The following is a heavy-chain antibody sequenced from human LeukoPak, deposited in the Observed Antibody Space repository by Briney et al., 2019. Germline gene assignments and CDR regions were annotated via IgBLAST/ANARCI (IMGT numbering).Heavy chain of an antibody. J-gene: IGHJ6*02. CDR1: GYTFTTYY. Sequence: ASVKVSCKASGYTFTTYYIHWVRQAPGEGLERLGTINPSGGGTDYAQKFQGRVAMTRDTSTSTVYMDLTSLRSADTAVYYCARDQVAVATLPMDVWGQGTTVTVSS. CDR3: ARDQVAVATLPMDV. D-gene: IGHD6-19*01. CDR2: INPSGGGT. V-gene: IGHV1-46*01.